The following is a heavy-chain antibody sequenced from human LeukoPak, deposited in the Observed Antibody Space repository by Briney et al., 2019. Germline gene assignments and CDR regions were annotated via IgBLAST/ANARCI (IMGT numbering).Heavy chain of an antibody. CDR1: GFTFSTYS. CDR3: AKDPPLYFDWPEGYFQH. D-gene: IGHD3-9*01. J-gene: IGHJ1*01. Sequence: GGSLRLSCAASGFTFSTYSMNWVRQAPGKGLEWVSSIFNSSNYIYYADSVKGRFTISRDNAKSSLYLQMNSLRAEDTAVYYCAKDPPLYFDWPEGYFQHWGQGTLVTVSS. V-gene: IGHV3-21*01. CDR2: IFNSSNYI.